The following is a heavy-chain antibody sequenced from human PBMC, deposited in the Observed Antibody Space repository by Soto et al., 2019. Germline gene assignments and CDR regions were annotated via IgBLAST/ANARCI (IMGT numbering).Heavy chain of an antibody. D-gene: IGHD2-15*01. Sequence: SETLSLTCTVSGGSIINDNYSWSWVRQPPGKGLEWIGYIYHSGTTYYNPSLNSRVTISVDGSSNQFSLKLTSVMAADTAVYYCARVVPATRYFESWGQGILVTV. CDR1: GGSIINDNYS. J-gene: IGHJ4*02. CDR3: ARVVPATRYFES. CDR2: IYHSGTT. V-gene: IGHV4-30-2*01.